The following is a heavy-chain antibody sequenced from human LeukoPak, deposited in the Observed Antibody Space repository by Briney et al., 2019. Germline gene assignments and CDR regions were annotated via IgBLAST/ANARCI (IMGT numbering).Heavy chain of an antibody. D-gene: IGHD3-10*01. CDR3: AREWNYYGSGIMDV. J-gene: IGHJ6*04. V-gene: IGHV3-7*01. Sequence: GGSLRLSCAASGFTFSSFWMSWVRQAPGKGLEWVANINQDGSGKYYVDSVKGRFTVSRDNAKNSLYLQMNSLRAEDTAVYYCAREWNYYGSGIMDVWGKGTTVTVSS. CDR1: GFTFSSFW. CDR2: INQDGSGK.